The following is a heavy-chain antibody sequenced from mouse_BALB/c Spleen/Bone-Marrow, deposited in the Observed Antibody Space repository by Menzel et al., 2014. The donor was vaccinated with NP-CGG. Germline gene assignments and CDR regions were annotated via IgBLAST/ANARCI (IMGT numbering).Heavy chain of an antibody. CDR2: VNPFSGGT. CDR1: GSAFTDYT. J-gene: IGHJ1*01. CDR3: ARGRWY. Sequence: VLLVLTGPGLVQPGASVNLSCQSSGSAFTDYTLHWVKLCPGKSLEWVGGVNPFSGGTNYNQKFKGKASLTVSKSSTTAYMELRSLTAEDTAVYYCARGRWY. V-gene: IGHV1-18*01.